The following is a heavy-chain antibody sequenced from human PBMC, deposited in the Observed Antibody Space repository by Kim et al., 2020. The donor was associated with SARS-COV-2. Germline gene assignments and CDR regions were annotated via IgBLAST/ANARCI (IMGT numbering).Heavy chain of an antibody. D-gene: IGHD2-2*03. J-gene: IGHJ3*02. CDR1: GYTFTSYG. V-gene: IGHV1-18*01. CDR3: ARPAGLDIVVVPAAGDDAFDI. Sequence: ASVKVSCKASGYTFTSYGISWVRQAPGQGLEWMGWISAYNGNTNYAQNLQGRVTMTTDISTSTAYMELRSLRSDDTAVYYCARPAGLDIVVVPAAGDDAFDIWGQGTMVTVSS. CDR2: ISAYNGNT.